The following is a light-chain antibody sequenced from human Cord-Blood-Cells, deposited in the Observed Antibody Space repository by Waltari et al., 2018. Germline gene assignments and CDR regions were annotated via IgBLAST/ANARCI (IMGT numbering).Light chain of an antibody. CDR3: MQGTHWPYT. J-gene: IGKJ2*01. V-gene: IGKV2-30*02. CDR1: QSLVHSDGNTD. Sequence: DVVMTQSPLSLPVTLGQPASISCRSSQSLVHSDGNTDLNGFQQRPGRSPRRLIYKVSNRDAGVPDRFSGSGSGTDFTLKISRVEAEDVGVYYCMQGTHWPYTFGQGTKLEIK. CDR2: KVS.